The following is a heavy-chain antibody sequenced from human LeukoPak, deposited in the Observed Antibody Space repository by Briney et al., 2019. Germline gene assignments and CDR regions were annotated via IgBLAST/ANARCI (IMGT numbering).Heavy chain of an antibody. J-gene: IGHJ5*02. Sequence: PGGSLRLSCAASGFTFSSYAMSWVRQAPGKGLEWVSAISGSGGSTYYADSVKGRFTISRDNSKNTLYLQMNSLRAEDTAVYYCAKDPIKYYDILTGYPTWGQGTLVTVSS. D-gene: IGHD3-9*01. V-gene: IGHV3-23*01. CDR2: ISGSGGST. CDR1: GFTFSSYA. CDR3: AKDPIKYYDILTGYPT.